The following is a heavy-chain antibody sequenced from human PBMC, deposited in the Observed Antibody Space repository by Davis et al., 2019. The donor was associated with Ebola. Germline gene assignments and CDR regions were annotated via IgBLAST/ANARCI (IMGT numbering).Heavy chain of an antibody. CDR2: IGGNGDST. CDR1: GFTFSSYS. Sequence: GGSLRLSCAASGFTFSSYSMNWVRQAPGKGLEWVSGIGGNGDSTYYTDSVEGRFTISRDNSKNTLYLQMNSLRAEDTAVYYCARGVARTDFDYWGQGTLVTVSS. CDR3: ARGVARTDFDY. V-gene: IGHV3-23*01. D-gene: IGHD5-12*01. J-gene: IGHJ4*02.